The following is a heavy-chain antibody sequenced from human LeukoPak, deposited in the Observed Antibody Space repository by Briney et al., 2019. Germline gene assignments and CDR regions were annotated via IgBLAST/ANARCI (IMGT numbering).Heavy chain of an antibody. V-gene: IGHV3-23*01. CDR1: GFTFSIYA. CDR2: ISGNGGST. CDR3: AKDRGYCSSTSCYTSYFDY. D-gene: IGHD2-2*02. Sequence: PGGSLRLSCAASGFTFSIYAMSWVRQAPGKGLEWVSSISGNGGSTNYADTVKGRFTISRDNSKNTLYLQMNSLRAEDTAVYYCAKDRGYCSSTSCYTSYFDYWGQGTLVTVSS. J-gene: IGHJ4*02.